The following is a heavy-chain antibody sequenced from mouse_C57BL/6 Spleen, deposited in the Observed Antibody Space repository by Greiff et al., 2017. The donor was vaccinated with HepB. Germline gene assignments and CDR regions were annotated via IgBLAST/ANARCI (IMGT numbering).Heavy chain of an antibody. CDR1: GYTFTSYW. CDR3: APMITEAWFAY. CDR2: IHPNSGST. J-gene: IGHJ3*01. V-gene: IGHV1-64*01. Sequence: QVQLQQPGAELVKPGASVKLSCKASGYTFTSYWMHWVKQRPGQDLEWIGMIHPNSGSTNYNEKFKSKATLTVDKSSSTAYMQLSSLTSEDSAVYYCAPMITEAWFAYWGQGTLVTVSA. D-gene: IGHD2-4*01.